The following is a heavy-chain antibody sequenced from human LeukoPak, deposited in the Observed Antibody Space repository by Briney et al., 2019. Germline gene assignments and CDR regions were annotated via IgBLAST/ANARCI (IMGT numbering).Heavy chain of an antibody. Sequence: GGSLRLSCAASGFTFSSYAMSWVRQAPGKGLEWVSAISGSGGSTYYADSVKGRFTISRDNSKNTLYLQMNSLRAEDTAVYYCAKASIVGATTEALYFQHWGQGALVTVSS. D-gene: IGHD1-26*01. CDR1: GFTFSSYA. CDR3: AKASIVGATTEALYFQH. CDR2: ISGSGGST. J-gene: IGHJ1*01. V-gene: IGHV3-23*01.